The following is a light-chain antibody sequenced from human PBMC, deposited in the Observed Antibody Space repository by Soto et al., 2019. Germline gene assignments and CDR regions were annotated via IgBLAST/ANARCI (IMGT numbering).Light chain of an antibody. Sequence: QSALTQPPSASGSPGQSVTISCTGTSSDVGGYNDVSWYQQHPGKAPKLMIYEVSKRPSGVPDRFSGSKSGNTASLTVSGLHAEDEADYYCSSDAGSNNLVFGGGTKLTVL. J-gene: IGLJ2*01. CDR2: EVS. CDR1: SSDVGGYND. V-gene: IGLV2-8*01. CDR3: SSDAGSNNLV.